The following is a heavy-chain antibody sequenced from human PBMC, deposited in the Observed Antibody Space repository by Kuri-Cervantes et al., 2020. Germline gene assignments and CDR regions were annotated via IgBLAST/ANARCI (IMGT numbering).Heavy chain of an antibody. J-gene: IGHJ4*02. CDR1: GASISNNY. CDR3: ARYNYGSLDY. CDR2: LYTSGST. D-gene: IGHD3-10*01. Sequence: SETLSLTCTVSGASISNNYWSWIRQPAGKGLEWIGRLYTSGSTNYNPSLKSRVTMSVDTSKDQFSLKLSSVTAADTAVYYCARYNYGSLDYWGQGTPVTVSS. V-gene: IGHV4-4*07.